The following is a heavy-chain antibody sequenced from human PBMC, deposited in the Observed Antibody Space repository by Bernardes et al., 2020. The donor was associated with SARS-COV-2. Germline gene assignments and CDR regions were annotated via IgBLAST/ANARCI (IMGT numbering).Heavy chain of an antibody. CDR3: AKETHTSSSSVAPYHFDY. D-gene: IGHD2-2*01. Sequence: GRSLRLSCAVSGFTFNNYAMAWVRQVAGKGLEWVAVISGSGDTTNYADSVKGRFTVSRDNAKNTLYLQMSRLRAEDTALYYCAKETHTSSSSVAPYHFDYWGQGTQVTVSS. CDR1: GFTFNNYA. V-gene: IGHV3-23*01. J-gene: IGHJ4*02. CDR2: ISGSGDTT.